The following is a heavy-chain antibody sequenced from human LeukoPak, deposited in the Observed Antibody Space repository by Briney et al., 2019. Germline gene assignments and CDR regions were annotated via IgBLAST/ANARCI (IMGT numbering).Heavy chain of an antibody. D-gene: IGHD1-26*01. CDR2: INGDESST. Sequence: SGGSLRLSCAASAFTFNTYWMHWVRQVPGRGLEWVSRINGDESSTNYADSVKGRFTISRDNAKDTLYLHMNSLTAEDTAVYYCARGAKWAYYFWGQGTLVTVSS. V-gene: IGHV3-74*01. CDR1: AFTFNTYW. J-gene: IGHJ4*02. CDR3: ARGAKWAYYF.